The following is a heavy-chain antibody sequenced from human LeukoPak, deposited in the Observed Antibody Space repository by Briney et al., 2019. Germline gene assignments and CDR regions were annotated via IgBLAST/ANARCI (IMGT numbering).Heavy chain of an antibody. CDR3: GGYDILTGYY. V-gene: IGHV4-39*01. CDR2: IYYSGGT. CDR1: GGSISSSSYY. J-gene: IGHJ4*02. Sequence: SETLSLTCTVSGGSISSSSYYWGWIRQPPGKGLEWIGSIYYSGGTYYNPSLKSRVTISVDTSKNQFSLKLSSVTAADTAVYYCGGYDILTGYYWGQGTLVTVSS. D-gene: IGHD3-9*01.